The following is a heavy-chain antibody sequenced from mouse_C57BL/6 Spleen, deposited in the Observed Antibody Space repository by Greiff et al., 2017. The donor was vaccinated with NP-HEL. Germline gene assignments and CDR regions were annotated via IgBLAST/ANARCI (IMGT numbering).Heavy chain of an antibody. CDR2: ISDGGSYT. V-gene: IGHV5-4*01. CDR1: GFTFSSYA. D-gene: IGHD1-1*01. CDR3: AREDYYGSSVWFAY. Sequence: EVQRVESGGGLVKPGGSLKLSCAASGFTFSSYAMSWVRQTPEKRLEWVATISDGGSYTYYPDNVKGRFTISRDNAKNNLYLQMSHLKSEDTAMYYCAREDYYGSSVWFAYWGQGTLVTVSA. J-gene: IGHJ3*01.